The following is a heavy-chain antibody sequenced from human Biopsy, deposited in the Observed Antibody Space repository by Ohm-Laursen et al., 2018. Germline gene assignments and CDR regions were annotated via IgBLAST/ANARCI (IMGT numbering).Heavy chain of an antibody. J-gene: IGHJ6*02. D-gene: IGHD4-11*01. CDR3: ARDSGILNYGNFKYYHYYGMDV. CDR1: GDSISSSTYY. V-gene: IGHV4-61*01. CDR2: TYYSVMT. Sequence: SDTLSLTCSVSGDSISSSTYYWSWIRQPPGKGLEWIGHTYYSVMTNYNPSLQSRVSISVDTSRNQVSLTLSSVTAADTAVYYCARDSGILNYGNFKYYHYYGMDVWGQGTKVTVSS.